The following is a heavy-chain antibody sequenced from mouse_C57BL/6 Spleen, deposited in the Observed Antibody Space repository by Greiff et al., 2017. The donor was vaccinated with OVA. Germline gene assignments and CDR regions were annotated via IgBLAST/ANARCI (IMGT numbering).Heavy chain of an antibody. J-gene: IGHJ4*01. V-gene: IGHV1-42*01. CDR3: ARVGSNYEGFYYAMDY. CDR2: INPSTGGT. CDR1: GYSFTGYY. D-gene: IGHD2-5*01. Sequence: VQLQQSGPELVKPGASVKISCKASGYSFTGYYMNWVKQSPEKSLEWIGEINPSTGGTTYNQKFKAKATLTVDKSSSTAYMQLKSLTSEDSAVYFCARVGSNYEGFYYAMDYWGQGTSVTVSS.